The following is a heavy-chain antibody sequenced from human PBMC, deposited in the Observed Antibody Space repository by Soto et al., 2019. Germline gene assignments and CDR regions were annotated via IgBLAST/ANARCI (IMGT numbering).Heavy chain of an antibody. Sequence: QLQLQESGSGLVKPSQTLSLTCAVSGGSISGSAYSWSWIRQPPGKGLEWIGYIYDTGSTYYNPSLQSRVTISVDRSKNQFSLSLNSVTAADTAVYYCARTWALINFDFWGQGTLVTVSS. CDR3: ARTWALINFDF. CDR2: IYDTGST. CDR1: GGSISGSAYS. D-gene: IGHD1-26*01. V-gene: IGHV4-30-2*01. J-gene: IGHJ4*02.